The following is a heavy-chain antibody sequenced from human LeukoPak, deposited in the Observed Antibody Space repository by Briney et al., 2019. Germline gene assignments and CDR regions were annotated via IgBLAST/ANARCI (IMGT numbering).Heavy chain of an antibody. CDR1: GGTFSSYA. CDR3: ARDGPILLLELTGFDY. D-gene: IGHD1-7*01. Sequence: SVKVSCKASGGTFSSYAISWVRQAPGQGLEWMGGIIPIFGTANYAQKFQGRVTITADKSTSTAYMELSSLRSEDTAVYYCARDGPILLLELTGFDYWGQGTLVTVSS. J-gene: IGHJ4*02. V-gene: IGHV1-69*06. CDR2: IIPIFGTA.